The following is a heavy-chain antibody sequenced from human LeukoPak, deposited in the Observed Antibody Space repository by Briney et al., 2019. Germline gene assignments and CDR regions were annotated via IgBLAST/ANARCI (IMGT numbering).Heavy chain of an antibody. V-gene: IGHV3-30*18. Sequence: GGSLRLSCAASGFTFSSYGMHWVRQAPGKGLEWVAVISYDGSNKYYADSVKGRFTISRDNSKNTLYLQMNSLRAEDTAVYYCAKDLAYYYGSGIQRYLGMDVWGQGTTVTVSS. CDR3: AKDLAYYYGSGIQRYLGMDV. J-gene: IGHJ6*02. CDR1: GFTFSSYG. CDR2: ISYDGSNK. D-gene: IGHD3-10*01.